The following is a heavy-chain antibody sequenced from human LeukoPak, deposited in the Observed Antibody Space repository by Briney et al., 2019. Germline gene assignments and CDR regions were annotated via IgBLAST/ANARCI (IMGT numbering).Heavy chain of an antibody. Sequence: GASVKVSCKASGYTFTGYYMHWVRQAPGQGLEWMGWINPNSGGTNYAQKFQGRVTMTRDTSISTAYMELSRLRSDDTAVYHCARVKVVVVVAATATAIHDSWFDPWGQGTLVTVSS. CDR2: INPNSGGT. D-gene: IGHD2-15*01. V-gene: IGHV1-2*02. CDR1: GYTFTGYY. CDR3: ARVKVVVVVAATATAIHDSWFDP. J-gene: IGHJ5*02.